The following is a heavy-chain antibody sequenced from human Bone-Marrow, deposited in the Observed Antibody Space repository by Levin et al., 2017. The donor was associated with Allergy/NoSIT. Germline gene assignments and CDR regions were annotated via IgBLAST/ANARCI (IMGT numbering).Heavy chain of an antibody. CDR3: VKDVLSYPYY. J-gene: IGHJ4*02. CDR1: GFTFSSYA. V-gene: IGHV3-23*01. CDR2: ITSRSGGAT. D-gene: IGHD3-10*01. Sequence: GESLKISCAASGFTFSSYAMTWVRQAPGKGLEWVSTITSRSGGATHYADSVKGRLTISRDNSKNTLYLQMNSLRAEDTAVYDCVKDVLSYPYYWGQGTLVTVSS.